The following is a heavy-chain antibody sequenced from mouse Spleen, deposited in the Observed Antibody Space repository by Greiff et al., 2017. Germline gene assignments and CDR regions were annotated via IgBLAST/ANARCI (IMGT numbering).Heavy chain of an antibody. J-gene: IGHJ3*01. D-gene: IGHD1-1*01. CDR2: IYPGSGNT. CDR1: GYNFNDYY. V-gene: IGHV1-76*01. Sequence: QVQLQQSGAELVRPGASVKLSCKASGYNFNDYYINWVKQRPGQGLEWIARIYPGSGNTYYNEKFKGKATLTAEKSSSTAYMQLSSLTSEDSAVYFCARSYYGSSYFAYWGQGTLVTVSA. CDR3: ARSYYGSSYFAY.